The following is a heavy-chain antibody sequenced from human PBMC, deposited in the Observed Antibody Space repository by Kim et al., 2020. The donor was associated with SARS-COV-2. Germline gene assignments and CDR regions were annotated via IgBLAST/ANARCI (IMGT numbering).Heavy chain of an antibody. Sequence: GGSLRLSCAASGFTFSDHAMNWVRQSPGRGLEWVANISDSGYSAHYADSVKGRFTISRDSFINTLYLQMNSLRDEDTAVYYCAKDPGLSAWGQGALVTVS. V-gene: IGHV3-23*01. J-gene: IGHJ5*02. CDR2: ISDSGYSA. CDR1: GFTFSDHA. CDR3: AKDPGLSA.